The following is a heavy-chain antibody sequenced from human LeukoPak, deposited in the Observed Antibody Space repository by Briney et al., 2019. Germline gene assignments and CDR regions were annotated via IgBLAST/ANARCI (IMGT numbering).Heavy chain of an antibody. Sequence: AETLSLTCTVAGGSISSYYWSWVRQPPGRGLGWIGYIYYSGSTNYNPSLKSRVTISVDTSKNQFSLTLSSVTAADTAVYYCARGILDTAMVTVRHWFDPWGQGTLVTVSS. D-gene: IGHD5-18*01. CDR1: GGSISSYY. J-gene: IGHJ5*02. CDR3: ARGILDTAMVTVRHWFDP. V-gene: IGHV4-59*01. CDR2: IYYSGST.